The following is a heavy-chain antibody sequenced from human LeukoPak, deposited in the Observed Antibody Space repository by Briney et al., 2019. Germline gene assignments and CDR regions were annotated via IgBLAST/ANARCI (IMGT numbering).Heavy chain of an antibody. Sequence: GGSLRLSCATSGFTFGYYEMNWVRQAPGKGLEWVSYIKSSGSSIYYADSVKGRFTISRDDAKNSLYLQMNSLRPEDTAIYYCARGGRCSGDNCYATLYDYWGQGTVVTVSS. CDR1: GFTFGYYE. CDR2: IKSSGSSI. V-gene: IGHV3-48*03. J-gene: IGHJ4*02. CDR3: ARGGRCSGDNCYATLYDY. D-gene: IGHD2-15*01.